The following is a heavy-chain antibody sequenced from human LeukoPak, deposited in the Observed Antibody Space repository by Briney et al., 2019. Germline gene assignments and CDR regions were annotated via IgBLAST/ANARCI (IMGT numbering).Heavy chain of an antibody. D-gene: IGHD1-14*01. J-gene: IGHJ4*02. CDR3: AHRRGGYNWNHGDFDY. Sequence: SGPTLVNPTQTLTLTCTFSGFSLTTRGVGVGWIRQPPGKAPEWLSLIYWDNDKRYSPSPKTRLTITKDTSKNLVVFIMTDMDPVDTATYFCAHRRGGYNWNHGDFDYWGQGTLVTVSS. V-gene: IGHV2-5*02. CDR1: GFSLTTRGVG. CDR2: IYWDNDK.